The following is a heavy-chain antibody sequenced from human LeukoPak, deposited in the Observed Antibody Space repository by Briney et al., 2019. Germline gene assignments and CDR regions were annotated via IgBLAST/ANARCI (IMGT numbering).Heavy chain of an antibody. J-gene: IGHJ4*02. CDR3: VKAYNWNVYSIGDF. Sequence: GGSLRRSCSASGFTFSKNSMYWVRQAPGKGLQYVSAITNNGGTTYYADSVKGRFTISRDNSKNTLFLQMSTLRAEDTAVYYCVKAYNWNVYSIGDFWGQGTLVTVSS. CDR1: GFTFSKNS. D-gene: IGHD1-1*01. CDR2: ITNNGGTT. V-gene: IGHV3-64D*06.